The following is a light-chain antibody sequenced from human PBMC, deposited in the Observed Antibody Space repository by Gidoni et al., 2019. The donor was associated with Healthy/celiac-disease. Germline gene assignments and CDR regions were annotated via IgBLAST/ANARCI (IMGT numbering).Light chain of an antibody. J-gene: IGKJ1*01. CDR1: QSISSW. V-gene: IGKV1-5*03. Sequence: DIQLTHSPSTPSASVGDRVTITCRASQSISSWLAWYQQKPGKAPKLLIYKASSLESGVPSRFSGSGSGTEFTLTISSLQPDDFATYYCQQYNSYSWTFGQXTKVEIK. CDR3: QQYNSYSWT. CDR2: KAS.